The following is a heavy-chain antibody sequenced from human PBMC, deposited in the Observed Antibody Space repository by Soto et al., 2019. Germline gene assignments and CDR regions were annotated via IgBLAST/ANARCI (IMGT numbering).Heavy chain of an antibody. Sequence: GGSLIVSCAASGFTFSSYAMSWVRQAPGKGLEWLGRIGSKGETYATAYAASVKGRFTISRDDSKNTAYLQMNSLESEDTAVYYCAKGGACSSNSCYQKSLDYWGQGTPVTVSS. CDR1: GFTFSSYA. J-gene: IGHJ4*02. V-gene: IGHV3-73*01. CDR2: IGSKGETYAT. D-gene: IGHD2-2*01. CDR3: AKGGACSSNSCYQKSLDY.